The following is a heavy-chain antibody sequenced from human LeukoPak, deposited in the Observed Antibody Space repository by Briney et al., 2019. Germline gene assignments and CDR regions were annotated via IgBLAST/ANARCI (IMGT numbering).Heavy chain of an antibody. V-gene: IGHV4-59*01. Sequence: SETLSLTCAVSGGSISSYYWSWIRQPPGKGLEWIGYIYYGGSTNYNPSLKSRVTISVDTSKNQFSLQLSTVTAADTAVYYFGRGECSSTSCYEFDYWDQGTLVTVSS. J-gene: IGHJ4*02. CDR3: GRGECSSTSCYEFDY. D-gene: IGHD2-2*01. CDR2: IYYGGST. CDR1: GGSISSYY.